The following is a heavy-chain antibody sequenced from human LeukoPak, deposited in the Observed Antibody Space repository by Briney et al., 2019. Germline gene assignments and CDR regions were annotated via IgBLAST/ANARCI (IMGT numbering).Heavy chain of an antibody. J-gene: IGHJ2*01. CDR1: GFSLRHSGVG. CDR3: AHRRWFFDI. CDR2: IYWDDDK. V-gene: IGHV2-5*02. Sequence: SGPTPINPTQTLTLTCTFSGFSLRHSGVGVGWIRQPPGKALEWLALIYWDDDKRYSPSLKSRLTITKDTSKNQVVLTMTNMDPVDTATYYCAHRRWFFDIWSRDAQVTVSS.